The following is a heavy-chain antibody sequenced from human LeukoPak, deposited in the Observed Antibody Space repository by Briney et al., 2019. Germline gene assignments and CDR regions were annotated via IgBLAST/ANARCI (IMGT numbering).Heavy chain of an antibody. V-gene: IGHV1-69*13. J-gene: IGHJ3*02. CDR3: AREAADRPWFGYAFDI. CDR1: GGTFSSYA. D-gene: IGHD3-10*01. Sequence: ASVKVSCKASGGTFSSYAISWVRQAPGHGLEWMGGIIPIFGTAHYAQKFQGRVTITADESTSTAYMELSSVRSEDTAVYYCAREAADRPWFGYAFDIWGQGTMVTVSS. CDR2: IIPIFGTA.